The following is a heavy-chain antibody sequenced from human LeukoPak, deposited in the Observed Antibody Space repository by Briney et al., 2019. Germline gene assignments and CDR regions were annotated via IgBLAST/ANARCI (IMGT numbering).Heavy chain of an antibody. D-gene: IGHD1-1*01. CDR3: ARGVPTGIDYFNY. CDR2: IKQDGSEK. CDR1: GFTFSIYT. J-gene: IGHJ4*02. V-gene: IGHV3-7*01. Sequence: GGSLRLSCATSGFTFSIYTVNWVRQAPGRGLEWVANIKQDGSEKYCVDSVKGRFTISRDNAKNSLYLQMNSLRAEDTAVYYCARGVPTGIDYFNYWGQGTLVTVSS.